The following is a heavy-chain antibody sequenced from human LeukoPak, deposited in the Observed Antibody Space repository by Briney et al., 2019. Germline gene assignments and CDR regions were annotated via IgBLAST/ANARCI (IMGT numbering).Heavy chain of an antibody. CDR3: AKEVIVGVSFDY. Sequence: GGSLRLSCAASGFTFSSYAMSWVRQAPGKGLEWVAAISGSGGSTYYADSVKGRFTISRDNFKNTLYLQMNSLRAEDTAVYYCAKEVIVGVSFDYWGQGTLVTVSS. J-gene: IGHJ4*02. CDR1: GFTFSSYA. V-gene: IGHV3-23*01. CDR2: ISGSGGST. D-gene: IGHD1-26*01.